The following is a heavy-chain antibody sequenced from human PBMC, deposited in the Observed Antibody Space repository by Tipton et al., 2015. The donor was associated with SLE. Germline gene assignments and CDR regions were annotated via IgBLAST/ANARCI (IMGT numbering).Heavy chain of an antibody. CDR3: ARTLDALDI. V-gene: IGHV4-59*12. Sequence: GLVKPSETLSLTCSVSGGSISSYYWSWIRQPPGKGLEWIGSIYYSGTAHYENPSLKSRVTISIDTSNNQFSLRLTSVTAADTAVYYCARTLDALDIWGQGTMVTVSS. CDR2: IYYSGTA. J-gene: IGHJ3*02. CDR1: GGSISSYY.